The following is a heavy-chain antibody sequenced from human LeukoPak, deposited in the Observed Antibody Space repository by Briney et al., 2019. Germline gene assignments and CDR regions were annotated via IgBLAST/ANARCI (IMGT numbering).Heavy chain of an antibody. Sequence: GASVTVSCTASGGTFSSYAISWVRQAPGQGLEWMGGIIPIFGTANYAQKFQGRVTITTDESTSTAYMELSSLRSEDTAVYYCATSLVSRFGELSGGFDYWGQGTLVTVSS. J-gene: IGHJ4*02. CDR2: IIPIFGTA. CDR3: ATSLVSRFGELSGGFDY. D-gene: IGHD3-10*01. CDR1: GGTFSSYA. V-gene: IGHV1-69*05.